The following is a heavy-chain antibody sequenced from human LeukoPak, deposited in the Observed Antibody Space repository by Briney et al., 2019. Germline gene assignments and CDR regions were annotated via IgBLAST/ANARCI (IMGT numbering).Heavy chain of an antibody. CDR2: ITATGHTA. J-gene: IGHJ4*02. CDR1: GFTFTKCA. D-gene: IGHD6-19*01. V-gene: IGHV3-23*01. Sequence: GGSLRLSCVASGFTFTKCAMSWVRQAPGKGLEWVAIITATGHTAYYADSVKGRFTISRDNSRNTVYMQMDSLRAEDTAIYFCAGDRNSDWYSPLDYWGQGTQVTVSP. CDR3: AGDRNSDWYSPLDY.